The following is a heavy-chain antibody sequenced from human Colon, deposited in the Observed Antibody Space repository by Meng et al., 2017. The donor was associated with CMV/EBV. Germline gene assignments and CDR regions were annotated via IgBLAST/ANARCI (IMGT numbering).Heavy chain of an antibody. CDR3: ARGCVTPCGGLSL. Sequence: GESLKISCEASGFTFSSSPMNWVRQAPGKGLEWVASVSSLSNDIYYADTAKGRFTISRDNAKKSLYLEMNSLGAEDTAVYFCARGCVTPCGGLSLWGQGTLVTVSS. V-gene: IGHV3-21*01. CDR2: VSSLSNDI. CDR1: GFTFSSSP. D-gene: IGHD2-21*01. J-gene: IGHJ4*02.